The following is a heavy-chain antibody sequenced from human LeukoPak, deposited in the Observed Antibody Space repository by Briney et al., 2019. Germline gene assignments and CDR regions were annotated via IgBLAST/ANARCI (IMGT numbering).Heavy chain of an antibody. CDR1: GYTFTGYY. CDR3: ARDSRPIFEWQQLGGDY. D-gene: IGHD6-13*01. J-gene: IGHJ4*02. CDR2: INPNSGGT. V-gene: IGHV1-2*02. Sequence: ASVKVSCKASGYTFTGYYMHWVRQAPGRGLEWMGWINPNSGGTNYAQKFQGRVTMTRDTSISTAYMELSRLRSDGTAVYYCARDSRPIFEWQQLGGDYWGQGTLVTVSS.